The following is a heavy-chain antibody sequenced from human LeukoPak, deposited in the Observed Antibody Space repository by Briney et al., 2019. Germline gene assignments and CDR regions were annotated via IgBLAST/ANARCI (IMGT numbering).Heavy chain of an antibody. CDR3: ARSLAGDLDY. Sequence: GASVKVSCKASGYTFTGKYMYWVRQAPGQGLEWMGWINPNSGGTNYAQNFQGRVTMTRDTSISTAYMELSRLRSDDTAVYYCARSLAGDLDYWGQGTLVTVSS. CDR2: INPNSGGT. J-gene: IGHJ4*02. CDR1: GYTFTGKY. V-gene: IGHV1-2*02.